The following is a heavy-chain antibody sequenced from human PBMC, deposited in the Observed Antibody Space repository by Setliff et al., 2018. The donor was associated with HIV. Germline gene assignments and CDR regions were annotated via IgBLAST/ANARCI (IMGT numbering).Heavy chain of an antibody. Sequence: ASVKVSCKVSGYTLTEVSIHWVRQAPGKGLEWVGGFDPEDDETVYAQKFQGRVTMTEDTSTDTAYMELSSLTSEDTAMYYCARQLSNSLDHWGQGTPVTVS. J-gene: IGHJ4*02. CDR1: GYTLTEVS. CDR2: FDPEDDET. D-gene: IGHD1-1*01. V-gene: IGHV1-24*01. CDR3: ARQLSNSLDH.